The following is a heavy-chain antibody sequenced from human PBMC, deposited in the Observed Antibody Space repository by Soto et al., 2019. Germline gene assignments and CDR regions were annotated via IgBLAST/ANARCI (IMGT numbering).Heavy chain of an antibody. J-gene: IGHJ4*02. CDR1: GGSVSSGSYY. V-gene: IGHV4-61*01. CDR3: ARDFGYSYGLALDY. CDR2: IYYSGST. Sequence: SETLSLTCTVSGGSVSSGSYYWSWIRQPPGKGLEWIGYIYYSGSTNYNPSLKSRVTISVDTSKNQFSLKLSSVTAADTAVYYCARDFGYSYGLALDYWGQGTLVTVSS. D-gene: IGHD5-18*01.